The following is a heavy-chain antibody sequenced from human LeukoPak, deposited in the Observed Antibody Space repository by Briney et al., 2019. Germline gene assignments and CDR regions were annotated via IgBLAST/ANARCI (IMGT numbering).Heavy chain of an antibody. CDR2: INHSGST. D-gene: IGHD6-13*01. V-gene: IGHV4-34*01. CDR3: ARRIAAAGTDAIDI. CDR1: GGSFSGYY. J-gene: IGHJ3*02. Sequence: SETLSLTCAVYGGSFSGYYWSWIRQPRGKGLEWIGEINHSGSTNYNPSLKSRVTISVDTSKNQFSLKLSSVTAADTAVYYCARRIAAAGTDAIDIWGQGTMVTVSS.